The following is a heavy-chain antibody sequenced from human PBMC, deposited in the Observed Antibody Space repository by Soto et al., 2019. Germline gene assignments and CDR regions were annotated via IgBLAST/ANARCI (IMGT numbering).Heavy chain of an antibody. CDR3: ARDRSGYVWSYFDY. V-gene: IGHV4-30-4*01. CDR2: IYYSGST. D-gene: IGHD5-12*01. J-gene: IGHJ4*02. Sequence: SETLSLTCTVSGGSISSGDYYWSWIRQPPGKGLEWIGYIYYSGSTYYNPSLKSRVTISVDTSKNQFSLKLSSVTAADTAVYYCARDRSGYVWSYFDYWGQGTLVTVSS. CDR1: GGSISSGDYY.